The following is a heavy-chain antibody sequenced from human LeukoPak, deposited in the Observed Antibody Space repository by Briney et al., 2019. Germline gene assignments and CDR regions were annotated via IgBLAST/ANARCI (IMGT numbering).Heavy chain of an antibody. CDR1: GFTFSSYW. D-gene: IGHD7-27*01. Sequence: PGGSLRLSCAASGFTFSSYWTSWVRQAPGKGLEWVANIKQDGSEKQYVDSVKGRFAISRDNAENSLYLQMNSLKAEDTAVYYCGRFTRSGDSVYWGQGTLVTVSS. J-gene: IGHJ4*02. CDR3: GRFTRSGDSVY. CDR2: IKQDGSEK. V-gene: IGHV3-7*04.